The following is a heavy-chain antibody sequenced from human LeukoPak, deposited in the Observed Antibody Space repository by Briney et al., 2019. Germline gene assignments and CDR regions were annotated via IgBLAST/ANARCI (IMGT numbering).Heavy chain of an antibody. CDR2: ISGSGGST. CDR3: AKAGYSGYDGGDYFDY. J-gene: IGHJ4*02. CDR1: GFTFSSYG. D-gene: IGHD5-12*01. Sequence: AGGSLRLSCAASGFTFSSYGMSWVRQAPGKGLERVSAISGSGGSTYYADSVKGRFTISRDNSKNTLYLQMNSLRAEDTAVDYCAKAGYSGYDGGDYFDYWGQGTRAMVSS. V-gene: IGHV3-23*01.